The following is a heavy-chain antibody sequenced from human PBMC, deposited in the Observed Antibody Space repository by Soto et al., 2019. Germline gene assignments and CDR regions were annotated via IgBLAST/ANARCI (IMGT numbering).Heavy chain of an antibody. CDR3: VRDWESTTQTWGFGDS. J-gene: IGHJ4*02. D-gene: IGHD1-1*01. CDR1: GGTFSSYT. CDR2: IIPIFGVT. V-gene: IGHV1-69*08. Sequence: QVQLVQSGAEVKKPGSSVKVSCKASGGTFSSYTITWVRQAPGQGLEWLGRIIPIFGVTNYAQKFQDRVTITADRSTTTACMELSRLRSEDTAVYYCVRDWESTTQTWGFGDSWGQGTPVTVSS.